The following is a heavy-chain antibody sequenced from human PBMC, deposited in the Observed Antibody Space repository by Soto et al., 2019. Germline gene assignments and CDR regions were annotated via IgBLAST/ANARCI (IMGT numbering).Heavy chain of an antibody. CDR2: IGTAGDT. Sequence: EVQLVESGGDLVQPGGSLRLSCAASGFTFSSYDFHWVRQATGKGLEWVSGIGTAGDTYYAGSVKGRFIMSRENAKNSLYLQMNSLRVGDTAVYYCTRGADGFDYWGQGTLVTVSS. CDR1: GFTFSSYD. J-gene: IGHJ4*02. V-gene: IGHV3-13*01. CDR3: TRGADGFDY. D-gene: IGHD3-16*01.